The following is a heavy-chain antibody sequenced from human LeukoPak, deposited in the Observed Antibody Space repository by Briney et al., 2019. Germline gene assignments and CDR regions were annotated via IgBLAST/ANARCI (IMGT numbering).Heavy chain of an antibody. CDR3: ARGHLYYDILTGYYYNWFDP. D-gene: IGHD3-9*01. J-gene: IGHJ5*02. CDR2: MNPNSGNT. V-gene: IGHV1-8*01. CDR1: GYTFTSYD. Sequence: GASVKVSCKASGYTFTSYDINWVRQATGQGLEWMGWMNPNSGNTGYAQKFQGRVTMTRNTSMSTAYMELSSLRSEDTAVYYCARGHLYYDILTGYYYNWFDPWGQGTLVTVSS.